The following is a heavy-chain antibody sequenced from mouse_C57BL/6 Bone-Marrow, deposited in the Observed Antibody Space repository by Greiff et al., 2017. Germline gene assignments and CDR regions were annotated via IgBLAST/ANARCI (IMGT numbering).Heavy chain of an antibody. CDR1: GYAFTNYL. J-gene: IGHJ3*01. CDR3: AISGGYYGAY. D-gene: IGHD2-3*01. CDR2: INPGSGGT. Sequence: QVQLQQSGAELVRPGTSVKVSCKASGYAFTNYLIEWVKQRPGQGLAWIGVINPGSGGTNYNEKFQGKATLTADKSSSTAYIQLSSLTSEDSAVYFCAISGGYYGAYWGQGTLVTVSA. V-gene: IGHV1-54*01.